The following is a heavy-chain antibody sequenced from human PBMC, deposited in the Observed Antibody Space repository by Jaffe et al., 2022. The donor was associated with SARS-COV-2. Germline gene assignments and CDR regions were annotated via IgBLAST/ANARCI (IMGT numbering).Heavy chain of an antibody. CDR1: GGTFSSYA. CDR2: IIPIFGTA. Sequence: QVQLVQSGAEVKKPGSSVKVSCKASGGTFSSYAISWVRQAPGQGLEWMGGIIPIFGTANYAQKFQGRVTITADESTSTAYMELSSLRSEDTAVYYCASLAAATTGYGMDVWGQGTTVTVSS. D-gene: IGHD2-15*01. J-gene: IGHJ6*02. V-gene: IGHV1-69*01. CDR3: ASLAAATTGYGMDV.